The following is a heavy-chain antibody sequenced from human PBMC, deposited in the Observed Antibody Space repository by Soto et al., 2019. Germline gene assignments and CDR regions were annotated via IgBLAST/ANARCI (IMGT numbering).Heavy chain of an antibody. CDR2: IVSSGGST. J-gene: IGHJ4*02. CDR1: GFTFSSYA. CDR3: ARGAERFDY. V-gene: IGHV3-64*01. Sequence: EVQLVESGGGLVQPGGSLRLSCAASGFTFSSYAMHWVRQSPGKGLEYVSAIVSSGGSTYYANSVKGRFTISRDNSKNTLYRQMGSLRDEYMAVYACARGAERFDYWGQGTLVTVSS.